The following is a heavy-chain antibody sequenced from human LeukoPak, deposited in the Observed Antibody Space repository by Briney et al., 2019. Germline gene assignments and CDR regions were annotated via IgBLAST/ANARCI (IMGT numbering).Heavy chain of an antibody. CDR3: ARDGGGNDY. CDR1: GGSISSSSYY. D-gene: IGHD3-10*01. CDR2: IYYSGST. V-gene: IGHV4-39*07. Sequence: SETLSLTCTVSGGSISSSSYYWVWIRQPPGKGLEWIGSIYYSGSTYYNPSLKSRVTISVDTSKNQFSLKLSSVTAADTAVYYCARDGGGNDYWGQGTLVTVSS. J-gene: IGHJ4*02.